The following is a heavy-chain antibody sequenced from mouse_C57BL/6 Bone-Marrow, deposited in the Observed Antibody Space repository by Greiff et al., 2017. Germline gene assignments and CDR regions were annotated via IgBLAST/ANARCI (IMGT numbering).Heavy chain of an antibody. V-gene: IGHV1-4*01. D-gene: IGHD2-3*01. CDR2: INPSSGYT. CDR3: ARRWLLPLHWYFDV. Sequence: QVQLQQSGAELARPGASVKMSCKASGYTFTSYTMHWVKQRPGQGLEWIGYINPSSGYTKYNQKFKDKATLTADKSSSTAYMQLSSLTSEDSAVYYFARRWLLPLHWYFDVWGTGTTGTVSS. CDR1: GYTFTSYT. J-gene: IGHJ1*03.